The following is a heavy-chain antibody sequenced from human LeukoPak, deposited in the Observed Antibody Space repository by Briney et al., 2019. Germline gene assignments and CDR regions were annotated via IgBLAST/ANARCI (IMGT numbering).Heavy chain of an antibody. CDR1: DYTFTNNG. V-gene: IGHV1-18*01. CDR3: ARTTLDCKNGVCYDY. CDR2: ISAYNGKT. Sequence: GASVKVSCKASDYTFTNNGISWVRQAPGQGLEWMGWISAYNGKTYYAQKFQGRVTVTTDTSTSTAYMDLRSLRSDDTAVYYCARTTLDCKNGVCYDYWGQGTLVTVSS. D-gene: IGHD2-8*01. J-gene: IGHJ4*02.